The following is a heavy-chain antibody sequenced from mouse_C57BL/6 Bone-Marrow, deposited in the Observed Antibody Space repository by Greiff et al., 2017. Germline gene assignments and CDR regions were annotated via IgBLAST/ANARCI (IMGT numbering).Heavy chain of an antibody. CDR3: ILITTILSPY. V-gene: IGHV1-39*01. CDR1: GYSFTDYN. J-gene: IGHJ3*01. Sequence: EVQLLQSGPELVKPGASVKISCKASGYSFTDYNMNWVKQSNGKSLEWIGVINPNYGTTSYNQKFKGKATLTVDQSSSTAYMQHNSLTYEDSAVYYFILITTILSPYWGQGTLVTVSA. CDR2: INPNYGTT. D-gene: IGHD1-1*01.